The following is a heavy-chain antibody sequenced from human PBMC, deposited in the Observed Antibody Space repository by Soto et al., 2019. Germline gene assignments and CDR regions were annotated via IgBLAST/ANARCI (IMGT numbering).Heavy chain of an antibody. CDR2: ISSSSSYI. V-gene: IGHV3-21*01. D-gene: IGHD5-12*01. CDR3: ARVDTGYSGYVDY. CDR1: GFTFSSYS. J-gene: IGHJ4*02. Sequence: GGSLRLSCAASGFTFSSYSMXWVRQAPGKGLEWVSSISSSSSYIYYADSVKGRFTISRDNAKNSLYLQMNSLRAEDTAVYYCARVDTGYSGYVDYWGQGTLVTVSS.